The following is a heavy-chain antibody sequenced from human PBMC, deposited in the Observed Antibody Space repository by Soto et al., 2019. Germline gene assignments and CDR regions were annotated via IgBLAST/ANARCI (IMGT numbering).Heavy chain of an antibody. CDR3: ARGSSGSPYYDFWSGRSTSWFDP. D-gene: IGHD3-3*01. CDR2: INHSGST. J-gene: IGHJ5*02. V-gene: IGHV4-34*01. CDR1: GGSFSGYY. Sequence: SETLSLTCAVYGGSFSGYYWSWIRQPPGKGLEWIGEINHSGSTNYNPSLKSRVTISVDTSKNQFSLKLSPVTAADTAVYYCARGSSGSPYYDFWSGRSTSWFDPWGQGTLVTVSS.